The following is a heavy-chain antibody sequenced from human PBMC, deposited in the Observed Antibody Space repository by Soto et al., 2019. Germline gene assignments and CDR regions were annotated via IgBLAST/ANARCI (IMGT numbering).Heavy chain of an antibody. CDR1: GGSISSGGYY. D-gene: IGHD3-22*01. CDR3: ARERRVVITIGNGNGNAFDI. Sequence: SETLSLTCTVSGGSISSGGYYWSWIRQHPGKGLEWIGYIYYSGSTYYNPSLKSRVTISVDTSKNQFSLKLSSVTAADTAVYYCARERRVVITIGNGNGNAFDIWGQGTMVTVSS. J-gene: IGHJ3*02. V-gene: IGHV4-31*03. CDR2: IYYSGST.